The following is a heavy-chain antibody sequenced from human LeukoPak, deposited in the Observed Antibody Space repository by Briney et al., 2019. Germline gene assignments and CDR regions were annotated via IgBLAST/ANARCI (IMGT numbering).Heavy chain of an antibody. Sequence: GASVTVSCKASGYTFTSYGISLVRQAPGQGLEWMGWISAYNGNTNYAQKLQGRVTMTTDTSTSTAYMELRSLRSDDTAVYYFARDRAAYYDILTGINWFDPWGEGTLVSVSS. J-gene: IGHJ5*02. CDR1: GYTFTSYG. CDR2: ISAYNGNT. D-gene: IGHD3-9*01. CDR3: ARDRAAYYDILTGINWFDP. V-gene: IGHV1-18*04.